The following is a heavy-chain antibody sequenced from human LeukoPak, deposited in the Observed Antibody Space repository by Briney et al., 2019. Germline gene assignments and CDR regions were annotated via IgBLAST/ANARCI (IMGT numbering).Heavy chain of an antibody. CDR3: ARHRCSSTSCYTRLYYFDY. V-gene: IGHV4-39*01. CDR1: GGSISSSSYY. Sequence: SETLSLTCTVSGGSISSSSYYWGWIRQPPGKGLEWIGSLYYSGSTYYNPSLKSRVTVSVDTSKNQFSLKLSSVTAADTAVYYCARHRCSSTSCYTRLYYFDYWGQGTLVTVSS. CDR2: LYYSGST. J-gene: IGHJ4*02. D-gene: IGHD2-2*02.